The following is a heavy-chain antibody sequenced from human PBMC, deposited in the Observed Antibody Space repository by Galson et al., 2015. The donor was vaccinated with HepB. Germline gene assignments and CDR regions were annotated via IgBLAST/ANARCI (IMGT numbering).Heavy chain of an antibody. J-gene: IGHJ4*02. V-gene: IGHV1-18*01. Sequence: SVKVSCKASGYTFTSYGISWVRQAPGQGLEWMGWISAYNGNTNYAQKLQGRVTMTTDTSTSTAYMELRSLRSDDTAVYYCARITPLHTECYFDYWGQGTLVTVSS. CDR3: ARITPLHTECYFDY. CDR1: GYTFTSYG. CDR2: ISAYNGNT. D-gene: IGHD3-3*01.